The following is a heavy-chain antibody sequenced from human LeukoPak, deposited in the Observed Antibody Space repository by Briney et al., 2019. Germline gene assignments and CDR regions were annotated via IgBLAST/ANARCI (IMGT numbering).Heavy chain of an antibody. CDR2: ISSSSSYI. Sequence: GALRLSCEASGFTFSSYSMNWVRQAPGKGLEWVSSISSSSSYIYYADSVKGRFTISRDNAKNSLYLQMNSLRAEDTAVYYCARDRGGSWDYYYMDVWGKGTTVTVSS. J-gene: IGHJ6*03. CDR1: GFTFSSYS. V-gene: IGHV3-21*01. CDR3: ARDRGGSWDYYYMDV. D-gene: IGHD1-26*01.